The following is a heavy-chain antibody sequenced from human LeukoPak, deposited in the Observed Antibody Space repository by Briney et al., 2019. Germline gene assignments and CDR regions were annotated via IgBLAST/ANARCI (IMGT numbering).Heavy chain of an antibody. V-gene: IGHV3-21*01. CDR1: GFTFSDYS. CDR3: ARGGRSTYFDWSPDY. D-gene: IGHD3-9*01. CDR2: ISSSSSYI. J-gene: IGHJ4*02. Sequence: GGSLRLSCAASGFTFSDYSMDWVRQAPGKGLEWVSSISSSSSYIYYADSVKGRFTISRDNARNSLYLQMNSLRAEDTAVYYCARGGRSTYFDWSPDYWGQGTLVTVSS.